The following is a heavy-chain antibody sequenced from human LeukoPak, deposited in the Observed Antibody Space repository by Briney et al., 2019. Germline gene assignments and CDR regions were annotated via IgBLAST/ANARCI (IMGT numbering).Heavy chain of an antibody. CDR1: GFTVSSNY. Sequence: GGSLRLSCAASGFTVSSNYMGWVRQAPGKGLEYVSVIYSGGNTYYAGSVKGRFTISRDNSKNTLYLQMNSLRAEDTAFFYCARLVATTGRLYFDYWGQGNLVTVSS. V-gene: IGHV3-53*01. CDR3: ARLVATTGRLYFDY. J-gene: IGHJ4*02. CDR2: IYSGGNT. D-gene: IGHD1-1*01.